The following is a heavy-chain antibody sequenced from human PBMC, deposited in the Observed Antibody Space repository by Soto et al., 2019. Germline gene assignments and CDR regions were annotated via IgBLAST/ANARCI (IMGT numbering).Heavy chain of an antibody. V-gene: IGHV4-30-2*01. CDR2: IYHSGST. Sequence: SETLSLTCAVSGGSISSGGYSWSWIRQPPGKGLEWIGYIYHSGSTYYNPSLKSRVTISVDRSKNQFSLKLSSVTAADTAVYYCARVGNVWFDPWGQGTLVTVSS. J-gene: IGHJ5*02. CDR1: GGSISSGGYS. CDR3: ARVGNVWFDP.